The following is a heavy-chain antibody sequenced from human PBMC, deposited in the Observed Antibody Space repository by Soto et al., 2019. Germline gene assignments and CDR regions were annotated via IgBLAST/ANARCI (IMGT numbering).Heavy chain of an antibody. CDR2: IKMDASEK. J-gene: IGHJ4*01. V-gene: IGHV3-7*01. Sequence: HPXGSLRLSCSASGFTCGSYWMSRVRQAPGKGLDWLATIKMDASEKKYVDAVKGRFTMSRDNAKNSLYLEMDTLRAEDTAVYDCARDPGYGAGASANHYIDSWGRRTVVTV. D-gene: IGHD3-10*01. CDR1: GFTCGSYW. CDR3: ARDPGYGAGASANHYIDS.